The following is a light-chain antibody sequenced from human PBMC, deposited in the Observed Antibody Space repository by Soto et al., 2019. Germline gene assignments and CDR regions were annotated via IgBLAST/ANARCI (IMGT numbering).Light chain of an antibody. J-gene: IGLJ3*02. CDR1: SSDVGGYNF. CDR2: EVT. Sequence: QSVLTQPASVSGSPGQSVTISCTGTSSDVGGYNFVSWYQQHPDKAPKLMFYEVTNRPSGVSIRFSGSKSGNTASLTISGLQAEDEADYYCGSYTSSFTLVFGGGTKLTVL. V-gene: IGLV2-14*01. CDR3: GSYTSSFTLV.